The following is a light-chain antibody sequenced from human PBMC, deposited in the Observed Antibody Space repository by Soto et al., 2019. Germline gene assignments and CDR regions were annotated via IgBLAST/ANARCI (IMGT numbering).Light chain of an antibody. CDR3: QSYGSSPSANFV. V-gene: IGLV1-40*01. CDR1: SSNIGAGYD. Sequence: QSVLTQPPSVSGAPGQRVTTSCTGSSSNIGAGYDVHWYQQLPGKAPKLLIYGNDNRPSGVPERFSGSKSGTSASLAITGLRADDEADYYCQSYGSSPSANFVFGTGTQLTVL. J-gene: IGLJ1*01. CDR2: GND.